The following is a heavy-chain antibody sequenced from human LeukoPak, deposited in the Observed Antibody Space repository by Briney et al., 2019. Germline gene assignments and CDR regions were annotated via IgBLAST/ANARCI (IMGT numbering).Heavy chain of an antibody. D-gene: IGHD2-21*01. CDR1: GFTFDDYG. Sequence: PGGSLRLSCAASGFTFDDYGMSWVRQAPGKGLEWVSGINWNGGSTGYADSVKGRFTISRDNAKNSLYLQMNSLRAEDTALYYCARVLWRGIVVVDCMDVWGKGTTVTVSS. J-gene: IGHJ6*03. CDR3: ARVLWRGIVVVDCMDV. CDR2: INWNGGST. V-gene: IGHV3-20*04.